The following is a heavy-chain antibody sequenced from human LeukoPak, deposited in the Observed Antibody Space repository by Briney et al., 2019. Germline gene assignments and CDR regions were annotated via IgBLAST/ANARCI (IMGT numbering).Heavy chain of an antibody. D-gene: IGHD2-2*01. CDR2: INHSGST. CDR3: ARERGPYTVVVPAAMPYYFDY. Sequence: SETLSLTCAVYGGSFSGYYWSWIRQPPGKGLEWIGEINHSGSTNYNPSLKGRVTISVDTSKNQFSLKLSSVTAADTAVYYCARERGPYTVVVPAAMPYYFDYWGQGTLVTVSS. J-gene: IGHJ4*02. V-gene: IGHV4-34*01. CDR1: GGSFSGYY.